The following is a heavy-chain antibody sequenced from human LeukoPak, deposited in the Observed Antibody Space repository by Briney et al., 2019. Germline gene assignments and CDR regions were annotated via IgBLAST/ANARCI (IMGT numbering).Heavy chain of an antibody. J-gene: IGHJ5*02. D-gene: IGHD1-1*01. V-gene: IGHV1-18*01. CDR2: ISTYNGKT. CDR3: ARDFGNFSYGTWFDP. Sequence: GASVKVSCKASGYTFTRYGITWVRQAPGQGLEWMGWISTYNGKTNYAQKVQDRVTMTTDTSTSTVYMELRSLRSDDTALNYCARDFGNFSYGTWFDPWGQGTLVTVSS. CDR1: GYTFTRYG.